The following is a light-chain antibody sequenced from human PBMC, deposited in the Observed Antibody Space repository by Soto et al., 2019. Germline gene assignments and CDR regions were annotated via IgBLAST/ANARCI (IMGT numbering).Light chain of an antibody. Sequence: EIVLTQSPGTLSLSPGERATLSCRASQSVSSSYLAWYQQKPGQAPRLLIYGASSRATGIPDRFSGSGSGTDFTLTISRLEPEDFAVYYCQQYGSSPLTFGQGTKGDIK. CDR2: GAS. CDR1: QSVSSSY. CDR3: QQYGSSPLT. V-gene: IGKV3-20*01. J-gene: IGKJ1*01.